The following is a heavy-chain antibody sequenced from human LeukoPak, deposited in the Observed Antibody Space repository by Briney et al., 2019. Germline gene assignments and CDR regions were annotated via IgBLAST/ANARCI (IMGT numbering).Heavy chain of an antibody. Sequence: SETLSLTCTVSGGSISGFYWSWIRQPAGKGLEWIGRIYTSGSTNYNPSLKSRVTMSVDTSKNQFSLKLSSVTAADTAVYYCARVLPIHCSSTSCYSNWFDPWGQGTLVTVSS. CDR2: IYTSGST. CDR3: ARVLPIHCSSTSCYSNWFDP. D-gene: IGHD2-2*02. V-gene: IGHV4-4*07. J-gene: IGHJ5*02. CDR1: GGSISGFY.